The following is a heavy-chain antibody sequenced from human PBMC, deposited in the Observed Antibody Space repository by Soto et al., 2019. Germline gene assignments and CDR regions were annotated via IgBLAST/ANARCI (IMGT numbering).Heavy chain of an antibody. D-gene: IGHD1-26*01. Sequence: PGWSLRLSCAASGFTFSSYAMSWVRQAPGKGLEWVSAISGSGGSTYYADSVKGRFTISRDNSKNTLYLQMNSLRAEDTAVYYCAKDRGGSYWPYFDYWGQGTLVTVSS. CDR2: ISGSGGST. CDR3: AKDRGGSYWPYFDY. J-gene: IGHJ4*02. CDR1: GFTFSSYA. V-gene: IGHV3-23*01.